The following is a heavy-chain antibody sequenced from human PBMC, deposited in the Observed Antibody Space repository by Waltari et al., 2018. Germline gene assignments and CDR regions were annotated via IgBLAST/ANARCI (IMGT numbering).Heavy chain of an antibody. Sequence: QVQLVQSGAEVKKPGSSVKVSCKASGGTFSSYAISWVRQATGQGLEWMGGNIPSLCIANYAQKFQGRGTITADKSTSTAYIGLSSLGSEDTAVYYWAGAPPLDSSPYLFDYWGQGTLVTVSS. CDR3: AGAPPLDSSPYLFDY. D-gene: IGHD6-13*01. CDR1: GGTFSSYA. V-gene: IGHV1-69*10. CDR2: NIPSLCIA. J-gene: IGHJ4*02.